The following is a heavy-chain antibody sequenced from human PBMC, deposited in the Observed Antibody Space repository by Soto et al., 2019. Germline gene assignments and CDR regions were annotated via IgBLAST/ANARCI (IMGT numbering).Heavy chain of an antibody. Sequence: LRLSCAASGFTFSSYGMHWVRQAPGKGLEWVAVIWYDGSNKYYADSVKGRFTISRDNSKNTLYLQMNSLRAEDTAVYYCARDKRRSSSSGYYFDYWGQGTLVTVSS. CDR3: ARDKRRSSSSGYYFDY. CDR2: IWYDGSNK. CDR1: GFTFSSYG. V-gene: IGHV3-33*01. D-gene: IGHD6-6*01. J-gene: IGHJ4*02.